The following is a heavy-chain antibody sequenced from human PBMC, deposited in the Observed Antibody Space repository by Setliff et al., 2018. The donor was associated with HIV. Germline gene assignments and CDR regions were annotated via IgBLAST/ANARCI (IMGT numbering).Heavy chain of an antibody. V-gene: IGHV3-21*01. J-gene: IGHJ6*03. Sequence: LRLSCAVSGFTFSSYIMNWVRQAPGKGLEWVSSISRTSSYIYYVDSVKGRFTISRDNAKNSLYLQMNSLRAEDTAVYYCTTGDTNPIYPQYMDIWGRGTTVTVS. CDR1: GFTFSSYI. CDR3: TTGDTNPIYPQYMDI. D-gene: IGHD2-21*01. CDR2: ISRTSSYI.